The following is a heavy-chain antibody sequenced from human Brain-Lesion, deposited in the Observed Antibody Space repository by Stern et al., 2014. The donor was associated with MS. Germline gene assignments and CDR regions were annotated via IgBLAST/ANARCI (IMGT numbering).Heavy chain of an antibody. Sequence: VQLVQSGAEVKKPGASVKVSCKVSGYTLTELSMPWVRQAPRKGLELMGGFDPEDGETIYAQKFPGGATMTEDTTSDKTYIELSSLRSEETAVYYCATLSPGAGGNYYRRFDYWGQGTLVTVSS. D-gene: IGHD1-26*01. J-gene: IGHJ4*02. CDR1: GYTLTELS. CDR2: FDPEDGET. V-gene: IGHV1-24*01. CDR3: ATLSPGAGGNYYRRFDY.